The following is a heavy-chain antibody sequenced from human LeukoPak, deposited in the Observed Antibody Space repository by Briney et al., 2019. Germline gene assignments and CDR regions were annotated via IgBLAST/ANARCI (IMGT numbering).Heavy chain of an antibody. J-gene: IGHJ3*02. CDR2: IYYSGST. CDR3: ARYPPDYYDSSGPFDDI. V-gene: IGHV4-59*12. CDR1: GGSISSYY. D-gene: IGHD3-22*01. Sequence: NSSETLSLTCTVSGGSISSYYWSWIRQPPGKGLEWIGYIYYSGSTNYNPSLKSRVTISVDTSKNQFSLKLSSVTAADTAVYYCARYPPDYYDSSGPFDDIWGQGTMVTVSS.